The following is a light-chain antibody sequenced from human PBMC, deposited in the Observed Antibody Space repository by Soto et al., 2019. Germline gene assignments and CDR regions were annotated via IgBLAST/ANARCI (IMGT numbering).Light chain of an antibody. CDR2: GNS. J-gene: IGLJ2*01. CDR3: QSYDSSLSGSV. V-gene: IGLV1-40*01. Sequence: QSVLTQPPSVSGAPGQRVTISCTGSSSNIGAGYDVHWYQQLPGTAPKLLIYGNSNRTSGVPARFSGSKSGTSASLAITGLQAEDEADYYGQSYDSSLSGSVFGGGTKLTVL. CDR1: SSNIGAGYD.